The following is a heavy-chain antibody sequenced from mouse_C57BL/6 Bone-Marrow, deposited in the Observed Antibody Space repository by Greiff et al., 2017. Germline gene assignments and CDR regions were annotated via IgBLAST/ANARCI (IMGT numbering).Heavy chain of an antibody. CDR3: AIYFDY. CDR1: GYTFTSYW. V-gene: IGHV1-50*01. CDR2: IDPSDSYT. Sequence: VQLQQPGAELVKPGASVKLSCKASGYTFTSYWMQWVKQRPGQGLEWIGEIDPSDSYTNYNQKFKGKATLTVTTSSSTAYMQLSSLTSEDSAVYYCAIYFDYWGQGTTLTVSS. J-gene: IGHJ2*01.